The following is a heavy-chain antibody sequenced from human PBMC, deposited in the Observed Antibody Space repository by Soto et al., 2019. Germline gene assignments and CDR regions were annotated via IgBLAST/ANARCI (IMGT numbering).Heavy chain of an antibody. CDR3: AKSLVLVDHAYMDV. J-gene: IGHJ6*03. D-gene: IGHD3-16*01. Sequence: QVQLVQSGAEVKKPGSSVKVSCEASGGTFTSYIFTWVRQAPGQGLEWMGRSIPIQGTADYALKFQDRVTMTADKSTNTADMELRSLRPDDTAVYYCAKSLVLVDHAYMDVCGKGTTVTFSS. V-gene: IGHV1-69*08. CDR1: GGTFTSYI. CDR2: SIPIQGTA.